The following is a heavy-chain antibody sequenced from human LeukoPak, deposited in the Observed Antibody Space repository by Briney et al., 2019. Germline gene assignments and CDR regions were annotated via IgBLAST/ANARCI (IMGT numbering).Heavy chain of an antibody. D-gene: IGHD3-22*01. J-gene: IGHJ4*01. CDR2: IIPIFGTA. Sequence: GASVKVSCKASGGTFSSYAISWVRQAPGQELERMGRIIPIFGTANYAQKFQGRVTITTDESTSTAYMELSSLRSEDTAVYYCAREHYDSSGYYYDYWGQGTLVTVSS. CDR3: AREHYDSSGYYYDY. V-gene: IGHV1-69*05. CDR1: GGTFSSYA.